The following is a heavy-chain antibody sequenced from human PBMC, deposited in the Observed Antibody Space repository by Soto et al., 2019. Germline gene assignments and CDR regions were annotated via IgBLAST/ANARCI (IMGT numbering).Heavy chain of an antibody. D-gene: IGHD2-15*01. CDR1: GYTFTSYA. Sequence: QVQLVRSGAEVKKPGASVKVSCKASGYTFTSYAMHWVRQAPGQRLEWMGWINAGNGNTKYSQKFQGRVTITRDTSAGTTYMELSSLRSDATAVYYCAFVDCSGGSCPFDYWGQGTLVTVSS. CDR2: INAGNGNT. V-gene: IGHV1-3*01. J-gene: IGHJ4*02. CDR3: AFVDCSGGSCPFDY.